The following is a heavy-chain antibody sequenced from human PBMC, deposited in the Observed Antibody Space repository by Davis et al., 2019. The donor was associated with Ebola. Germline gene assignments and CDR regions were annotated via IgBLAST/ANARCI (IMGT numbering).Heavy chain of an antibody. CDR2: ISGSGGST. CDR3: ANMFGSGWYIGYFDY. V-gene: IGHV3-23*01. CDR1: GFSFSVYA. Sequence: PGGSLRLSCAASGFSFSVYAMSWVRQAPGKGLEWVSAISGSGGSTYYADSVKGRFTISRDNSKNTLYLQMNSLRAEDTAVYYCANMFGSGWYIGYFDYWGQGTLVTVSS. J-gene: IGHJ4*02. D-gene: IGHD6-19*01.